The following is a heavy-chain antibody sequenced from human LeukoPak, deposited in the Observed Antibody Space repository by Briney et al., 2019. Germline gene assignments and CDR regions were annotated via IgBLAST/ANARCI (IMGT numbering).Heavy chain of an antibody. D-gene: IGHD2-21*02. Sequence: GASVKVSCKASGYTFTSYGISWVRQAPGQGLEWMGWISAYNGNTNYAQKLQGRVTMTTDTSTSTAYMELRSLRSDDTAVYYCARDSPLYCGGDCDIPTFDYWGQGSLVTVSS. CDR3: ARDSPLYCGGDCDIPTFDY. J-gene: IGHJ4*02. CDR1: GYTFTSYG. V-gene: IGHV1-18*01. CDR2: ISAYNGNT.